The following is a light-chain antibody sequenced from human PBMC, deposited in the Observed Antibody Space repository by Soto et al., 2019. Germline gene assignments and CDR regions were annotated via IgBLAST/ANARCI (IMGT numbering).Light chain of an antibody. CDR1: QSVLYSSDNKNY. CDR2: WAS. V-gene: IGKV4-1*01. J-gene: IGKJ3*01. CDR3: HQYYATPFT. Sequence: DIVMTQSPDSLAVSLGERATINCKSSQSVLYSSDNKNYLAWYQQKGRQPPKLLIYWASTRESGVPDRFSGSGSGTDFTLTISSLQSEDVAVYYCHQYYATPFTFGPGTKVEIK.